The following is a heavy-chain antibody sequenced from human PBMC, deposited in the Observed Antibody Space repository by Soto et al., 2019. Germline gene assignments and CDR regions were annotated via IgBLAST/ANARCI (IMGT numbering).Heavy chain of an antibody. V-gene: IGHV1-24*01. CDR1: GYTLTELS. D-gene: IGHD1-26*01. Sequence: ASVKVSCKVSGYTLTELSMHWVRQAPGKGLEWMGGFDPEDGETIYAQKFQGRVTMTEDTSTDTAYMELSSLRSEDTAVYYCAPSAGGYYGGWFDPWGQGTLVTVSS. CDR3: APSAGGYYGGWFDP. J-gene: IGHJ5*02. CDR2: FDPEDGET.